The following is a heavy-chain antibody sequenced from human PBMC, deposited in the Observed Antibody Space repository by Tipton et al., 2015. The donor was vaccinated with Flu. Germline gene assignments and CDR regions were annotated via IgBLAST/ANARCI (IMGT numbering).Heavy chain of an antibody. J-gene: IGHJ5*02. Sequence: TLSLTCSVSGYSISSGYSWGWIRQSPGKGLEWIGGIYHSGSTFYNPSLRSRVTMSVDTSRNQFSLKLISVTAADTAVYYCARVPAFFTVSSWFDPWGQGTLLIVSS. D-gene: IGHD4-17*01. V-gene: IGHV4-38-2*02. CDR3: ARVPAFFTVSSWFDP. CDR2: IYHSGST. CDR1: GYSISSGYS.